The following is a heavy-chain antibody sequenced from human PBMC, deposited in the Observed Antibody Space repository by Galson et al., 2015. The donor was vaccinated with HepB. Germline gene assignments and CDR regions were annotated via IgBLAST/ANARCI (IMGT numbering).Heavy chain of an antibody. Sequence: SLRLSCAASGFTFSSYAMHWVRQAPGKGLEWVALILYDGSKKYYADSVKGRFTISRGNSKNTLYLQVNSLRADDTAVYYCARADTIHQIFDYWGQGTLVTVSS. CDR3: ARADTIHQIFDY. D-gene: IGHD3-3*01. V-gene: IGHV3-30-3*01. CDR1: GFTFSSYA. J-gene: IGHJ4*02. CDR2: ILYDGSKK.